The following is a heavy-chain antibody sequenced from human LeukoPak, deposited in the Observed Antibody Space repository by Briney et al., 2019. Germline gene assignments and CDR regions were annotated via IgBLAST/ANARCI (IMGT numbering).Heavy chain of an antibody. V-gene: IGHV1-69*04. CDR3: RSYQSSFDA. J-gene: IGHJ5*01. D-gene: IGHD3-16*02. Sequence: AVTVSRTASVGTFSIYAISWVRQPPGQGLEWVGRIIPILGIANYAQKFQDRATINDDKPTSTAPMELSSLPSEDRAVFYCRSYQSSFDAWGQGTTVTVSS. CDR2: IIPILGIA. CDR1: VGTFSIYA.